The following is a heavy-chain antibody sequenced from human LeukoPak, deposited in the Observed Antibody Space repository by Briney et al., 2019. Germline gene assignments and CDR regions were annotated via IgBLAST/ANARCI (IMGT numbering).Heavy chain of an antibody. D-gene: IGHD3-22*01. CDR3: AKDPGITMIVVVNWFDP. Sequence: GGSLRLSCAASGFTFSSYAMSWVRQAPGKGLEWVSAISGSGGSTYYADSVKGRFTISRDNSKNTLYPQMNSLRAEDTAVYYCAKDPGITMIVVVNWFDPWGQGTLVTVSS. V-gene: IGHV3-23*01. CDR2: ISGSGGST. CDR1: GFTFSSYA. J-gene: IGHJ5*02.